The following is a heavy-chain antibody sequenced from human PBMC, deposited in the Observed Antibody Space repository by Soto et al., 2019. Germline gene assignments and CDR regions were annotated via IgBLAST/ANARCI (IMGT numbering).Heavy chain of an antibody. V-gene: IGHV3-23*01. J-gene: IGHJ5*01. CDR3: AKAGYCSGTTCPPDS. Sequence: EVPLLESGGGLVQPGGSLRLSCAASGFTFSTYAMSWVRQAPGKGLEWVSVISGSGGITYHIDSVKGRFTISRDNSESTLYLQMNSLRAEDTAVYYCAKAGYCSGTTCPPDSWGQGTLVTVSS. D-gene: IGHD2-2*01. CDR2: ISGSGGIT. CDR1: GFTFSTYA.